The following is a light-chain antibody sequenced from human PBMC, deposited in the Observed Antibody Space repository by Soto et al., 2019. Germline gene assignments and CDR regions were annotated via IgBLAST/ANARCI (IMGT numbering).Light chain of an antibody. CDR3: QRSFSTPLT. V-gene: IGKV1-39*01. CDR2: AAS. J-gene: IGKJ4*01. CDR1: QSISSY. Sequence: DIQMTQSPSSLSASVGDRVTITCRASQSISSYLHWYQQKPGKAPKLLIYAASSLQSGVPSRFSGSGSVTEFTLTISSLQPEDFATSDCQRSFSTPLTFGGGTKVEIK.